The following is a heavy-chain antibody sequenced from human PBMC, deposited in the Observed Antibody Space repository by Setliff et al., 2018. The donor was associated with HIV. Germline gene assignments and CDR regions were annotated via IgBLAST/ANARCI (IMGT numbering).Heavy chain of an antibody. CDR1: GGSISSGTYY. CDR3: ARDDVFKSSSFDY. D-gene: IGHD6-13*01. V-gene: IGHV4-39*07. J-gene: IGHJ4*02. CDR2: IYHSGST. Sequence: SETLSLTCTVSGGSISSGTYYWSWIRQPPGKGLEWIGSIYHSGSTYYNPSLKSRVTISIDTSKNQFSLKLTSVTAADTAVYYCARDDVFKSSSFDYWGQGTLVTVSS.